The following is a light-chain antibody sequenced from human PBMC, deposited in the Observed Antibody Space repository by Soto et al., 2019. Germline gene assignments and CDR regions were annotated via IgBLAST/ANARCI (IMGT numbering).Light chain of an antibody. CDR3: CSYAGSYTLV. V-gene: IGLV2-11*01. Sequence: QSALTQPRSVSGSPGQSVTLSCTGTSSDVGGYHYVSWYQHHPGKAPKIIIFDVNQRPSGVPGRFSGSKSGNTASLTISGLQTEDEADYYCCSYAGSYTLVFGGGTKVTVL. CDR2: DVN. CDR1: SSDVGGYHY. J-gene: IGLJ2*01.